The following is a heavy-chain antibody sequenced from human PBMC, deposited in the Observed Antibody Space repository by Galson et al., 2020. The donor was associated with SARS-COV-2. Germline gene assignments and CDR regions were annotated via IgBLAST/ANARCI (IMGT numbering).Heavy chain of an antibody. CDR2: IYYSTST. CDR1: GGSISSSSYY. V-gene: IGHV4-39*01. D-gene: IGHD3-22*01. Sequence: ETSETLSLTCTVSGGSISSSSYYWGRIRPPPGKGREWTVSIYYSTSTYSTPSLKSRVTISVDTPKNQLSLKLSAVTAADTAVYYCAGQGDYFGSSGSDFDIWGQGTMVTVSS. J-gene: IGHJ3*02. CDR3: AGQGDYFGSSGSDFDI.